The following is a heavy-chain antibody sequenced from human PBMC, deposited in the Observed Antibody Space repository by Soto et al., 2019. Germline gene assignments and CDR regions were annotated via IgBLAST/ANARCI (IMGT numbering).Heavy chain of an antibody. CDR1: GGSLTSYP. J-gene: IGHJ4*02. CDR2: IIPIHGTT. D-gene: IGHD3-16*01. CDR3: ARGWGLVS. V-gene: IGHV1-69*01. Sequence: QMEQTGAEVRKPGSSVKVSCKPSGGSLTSYPMAWVRQAPGQGFEWMGGIIPIHGTTEYAQKFQGRVTITADESTNRATLELTGLTSEDTAVYYCARGWGLVSWGQGTLVTVSS.